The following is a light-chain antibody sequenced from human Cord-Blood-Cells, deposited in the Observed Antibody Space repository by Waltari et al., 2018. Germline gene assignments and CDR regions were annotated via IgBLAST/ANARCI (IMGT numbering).Light chain of an antibody. CDR2: DVS. J-gene: IGLJ1*01. Sequence: QSALTQPASVSGSPGQSITISCTGTRSDVGGYNDVSWYQQHPGKAPKLMIYDVSNRPSGVSNRFSGSKSGNTASLTISGLQAEDEADYYCSSYTSSSTLGVFGTGTKVTVL. V-gene: IGLV2-14*01. CDR1: RSDVGGYND. CDR3: SSYTSSSTLGV.